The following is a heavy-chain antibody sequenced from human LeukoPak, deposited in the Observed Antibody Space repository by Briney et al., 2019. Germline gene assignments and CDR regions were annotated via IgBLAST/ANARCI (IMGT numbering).Heavy chain of an antibody. D-gene: IGHD1-26*01. Sequence: SETLSLTCTVSGGXLSSYYCSWLRQPPGKGLEWIGYSYYSGSTNYNPSLKSRVTISVDTSKNQFSLKLSSVTAADTAVYYCARDRSYIWFDPWGQGTLVTVSS. J-gene: IGHJ5*02. CDR2: SYYSGST. CDR1: GGXLSSYY. CDR3: ARDRSYIWFDP. V-gene: IGHV4-59*01.